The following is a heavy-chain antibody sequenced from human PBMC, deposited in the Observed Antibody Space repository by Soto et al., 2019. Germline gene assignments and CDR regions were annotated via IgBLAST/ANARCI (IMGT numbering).Heavy chain of an antibody. Sequence: GGSLRLSCAASGITFSDAWMGWVRQAPGKGLEWVGRIQANANGGTTHYAATVKGRFSISRDDSKNTVYLQMNSLKIEGTAVYYCAWSGFHWLDSWGHGTLVTVSS. CDR1: GITFSDAW. J-gene: IGHJ5*01. CDR3: AWSGFHWLDS. CDR2: IQANANGGTT. V-gene: IGHV3-15*01. D-gene: IGHD3-3*01.